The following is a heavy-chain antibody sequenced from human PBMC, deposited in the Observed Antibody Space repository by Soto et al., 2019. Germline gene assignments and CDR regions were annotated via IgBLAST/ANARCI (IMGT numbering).Heavy chain of an antibody. Sequence: GGSLRLSCAASGFTFSSYAMSWVRQAPGKGLEWVSGISGSGGSTYYADSVKGRFTISRDNSKNTLYLQMNSLRAEDTAVYYCAKTDTAMVTLNFDYWGQGTLVTVSS. CDR1: GFTFSSYA. J-gene: IGHJ4*02. V-gene: IGHV3-23*01. CDR3: AKTDTAMVTLNFDY. CDR2: ISGSGGST. D-gene: IGHD5-18*01.